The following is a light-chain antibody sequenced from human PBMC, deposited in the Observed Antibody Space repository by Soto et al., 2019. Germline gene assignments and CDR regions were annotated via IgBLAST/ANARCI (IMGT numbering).Light chain of an antibody. CDR1: SSDVGTYNL. J-gene: IGLJ1*01. V-gene: IGLV2-23*02. CDR3: CSYARSFTPNHV. CDR2: EVN. Sequence: QSVLTQPASVSGSPGQSITISCTGTSSDVGTYNLVSWYQQHPGKAPKLIIYEVNKRPSGVSNRFSGSKSGNTASLTISGLQAEDGADYPCCSYARSFTPNHVFGTGTKVTVL.